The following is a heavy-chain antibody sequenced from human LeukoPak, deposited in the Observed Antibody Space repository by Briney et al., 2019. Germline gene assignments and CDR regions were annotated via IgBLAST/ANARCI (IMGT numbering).Heavy chain of an antibody. V-gene: IGHV3-30*02. CDR3: ARDASALY. CDR2: IRYDGSNK. Sequence: PGGSLRLTCAASGFTFSSYGMHWVRQAPGKGLEWVAFIRYDGSNKYYADSVKGRFTISRDNARDSLYLQMNSLRDDDTSVYFCARDASALYWGRGTLVTVSS. CDR1: GFTFSSYG. J-gene: IGHJ4*02. D-gene: IGHD2-2*01.